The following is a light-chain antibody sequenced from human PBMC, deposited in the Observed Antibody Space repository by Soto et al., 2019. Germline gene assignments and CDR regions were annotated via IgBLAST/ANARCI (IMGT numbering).Light chain of an antibody. Sequence: DIQMTQSPSSLSASVVDRVTITFQASQDISNYLNWYQRKPGKAPKLLIYDASNLETGVPSRFSGSGSGTDFTFTISSLQPEDIATYYCQQYDNLPITFGQGTRLEIK. CDR3: QQYDNLPIT. V-gene: IGKV1-33*01. CDR2: DAS. J-gene: IGKJ5*01. CDR1: QDISNY.